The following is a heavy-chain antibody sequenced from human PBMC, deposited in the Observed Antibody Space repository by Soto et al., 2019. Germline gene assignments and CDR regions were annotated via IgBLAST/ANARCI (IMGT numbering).Heavy chain of an antibody. CDR1: GGSISSYY. V-gene: IGHV4-4*07. CDR2: IYTSGST. CDR3: ARDVVVVAATSRTPAYYGMDV. J-gene: IGHJ6*02. Sequence: SETLSLTCTVSGGSISSYYWSWIRQPAGKGLEWIGRIYTSGSTNYNPSLKSRVTMSVDTSKNQFSLKLSSVTAADTAVYYCARDVVVVAATSRTPAYYGMDVWGQGTTVTVSS. D-gene: IGHD2-15*01.